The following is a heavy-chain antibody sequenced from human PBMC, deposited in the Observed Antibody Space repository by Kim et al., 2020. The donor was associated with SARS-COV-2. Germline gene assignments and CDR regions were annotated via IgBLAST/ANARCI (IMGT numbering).Heavy chain of an antibody. J-gene: IGHJ3*02. CDR1: GFTFDDYA. V-gene: IGHV3-9*01. Sequence: GGSLRLSCAASGFTFDDYAMHWVRQAPGKGLEWVSGISWNSGSIGYADSVKGRFTISRDNAKNSLYLQMNSLRAEDTALYYCAKDMGSNDCSSTSCYAGAFDIWGQGTMVTVSS. D-gene: IGHD2-2*01. CDR2: ISWNSGSI. CDR3: AKDMGSNDCSSTSCYAGAFDI.